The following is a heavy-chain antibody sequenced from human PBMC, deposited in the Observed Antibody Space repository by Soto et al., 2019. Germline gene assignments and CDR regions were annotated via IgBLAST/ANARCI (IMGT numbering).Heavy chain of an antibody. J-gene: IGHJ4*02. D-gene: IGHD6-19*01. CDR2: IWYDGSNK. V-gene: IGHV3-33*01. CDR1: GFTFSSYG. CDR3: ARDYGSGYLDY. Sequence: QVQLVESGGGVVQPGRSLRLSCAASGFTFSSYGMHWVRQAPGKGLEWVAVIWYDGSNKYYADSVKGRFTISRDNSKNTLYLQMNSLRAEDTAVYYCARDYGSGYLDYWGQGTPVTVSS.